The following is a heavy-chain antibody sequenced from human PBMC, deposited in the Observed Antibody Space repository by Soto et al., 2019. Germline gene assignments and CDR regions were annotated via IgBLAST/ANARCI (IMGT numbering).Heavy chain of an antibody. J-gene: IGHJ6*02. CDR2: IIPIFGTA. CDR3: ASVMVRGVIVYYYGMDV. Sequence: ASVKVSCKASGGTFSSYAISWVRQAPGQGLEWMGGIIPIFGTANYAQKFQGRVTITADKSTSTAYMELSSLRSEDTAVYYCASVMVRGVIVYYYGMDVRGQGTTVTVSS. D-gene: IGHD3-10*01. V-gene: IGHV1-69*06. CDR1: GGTFSSYA.